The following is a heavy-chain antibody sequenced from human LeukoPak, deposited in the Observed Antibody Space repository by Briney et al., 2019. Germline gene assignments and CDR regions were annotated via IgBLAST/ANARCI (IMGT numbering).Heavy chain of an antibody. Sequence: AGGSLRLSCAASGFTFSSYEMNWVRQAPGKGLEWVSYISSSGSIIYYADSVKGRFTISRDNAKNSLYLQMSSLRAEDTAVYYCARRYGDYLSHFEYWGQGTLVTVSS. D-gene: IGHD4-17*01. CDR2: ISSSGSII. CDR1: GFTFSSYE. V-gene: IGHV3-48*03. CDR3: ARRYGDYLSHFEY. J-gene: IGHJ4*02.